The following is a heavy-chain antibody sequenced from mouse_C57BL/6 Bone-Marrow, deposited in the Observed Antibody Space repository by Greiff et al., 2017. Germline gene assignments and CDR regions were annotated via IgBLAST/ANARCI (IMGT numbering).Heavy chain of an antibody. J-gene: IGHJ3*01. V-gene: IGHV1-18*01. Sequence: VQLQQSGPELVKPGASVKIPCKASGYTFTDYNMDWVKQSHGKSLEWIGDINPNNGGTIYNQKFKGKATLTVDKSSSTAYMELRSLTSEDTAVYYCATYGSRAYWGQGTLVTVSA. CDR2: INPNNGGT. CDR3: ATYGSRAY. D-gene: IGHD1-1*01. CDR1: GYTFTDYN.